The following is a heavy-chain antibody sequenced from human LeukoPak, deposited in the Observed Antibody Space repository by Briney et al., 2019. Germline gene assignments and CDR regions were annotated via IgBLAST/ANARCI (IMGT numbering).Heavy chain of an antibody. CDR1: GGSISSSSYY. V-gene: IGHV4-39*07. Sequence: PSETLSLTCTVSGGSISSSSYYWGWIRQPPGKGLEWIGSIYYSGSTYYNPSLKSRVTISVDTSKNQFSLKLSSVTAADTAVYYCARVLLSGVAQHWGQGTLVTVSS. J-gene: IGHJ1*01. D-gene: IGHD3-10*01. CDR3: ARVLLSGVAQH. CDR2: IYYSGST.